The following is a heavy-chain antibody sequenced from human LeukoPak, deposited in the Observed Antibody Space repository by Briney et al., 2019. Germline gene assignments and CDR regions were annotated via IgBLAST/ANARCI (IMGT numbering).Heavy chain of an antibody. CDR1: GGPISSYY. V-gene: IGHV4-4*07. CDR3: AALASYYDISHYYGMDV. D-gene: IGHD3-9*01. J-gene: IGHJ6*02. CDR2: IYTSGST. Sequence: SETLSLTCTVSGGPISSYYWSWIRQPAGKGLEWIGRIYTSGSTNYNPSLKSRVTMSVDTSKNQFSLKLSSVTAADTAVYYCAALASYYDISHYYGMDVWGQGTTVTVSS.